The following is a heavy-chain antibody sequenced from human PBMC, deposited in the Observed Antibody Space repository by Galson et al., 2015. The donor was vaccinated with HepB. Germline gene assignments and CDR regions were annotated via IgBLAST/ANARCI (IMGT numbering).Heavy chain of an antibody. J-gene: IGHJ4*02. CDR3: TTVWWELRLFDY. CDR2: IKSKTDGGTT. V-gene: IGHV3-15*07. D-gene: IGHD1-26*01. CDR1: GLSPSNAG. Sequence: SLRLPVPGSGLSPSNAGPNCPHQAPGKGLAWVGRIKSKTDGGTTDYAAPVKGRFTISRDDSKNTLYLQMNSLKTEDTAVYYCTTVWWELRLFDYWGQGTLVTVSS.